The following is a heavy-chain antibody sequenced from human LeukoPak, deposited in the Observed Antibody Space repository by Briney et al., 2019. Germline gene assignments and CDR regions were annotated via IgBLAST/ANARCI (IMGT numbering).Heavy chain of an antibody. D-gene: IGHD5-18*01. V-gene: IGHV4-30-4*08. CDR3: ARSLDTAMDPLDY. J-gene: IGHJ4*02. CDR1: GGSISSGDYY. CDR2: IYYNGST. Sequence: SETLSLTCTVSGGSISSGDYYWSWIRQPPGKGLEWIGYIYYNGSTYYNPSLKSRVTISVDTSKNQFSLKLSSVTAADTAVYYCARSLDTAMDPLDYWGQGTLVTVSS.